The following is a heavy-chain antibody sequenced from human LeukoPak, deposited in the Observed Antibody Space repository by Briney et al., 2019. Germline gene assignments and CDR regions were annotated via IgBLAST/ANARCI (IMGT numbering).Heavy chain of an antibody. CDR3: ATVSSTSYYYGMDV. CDR1: GYTLTELS. J-gene: IGHJ6*02. D-gene: IGHD2-2*01. Sequence: ASVKVSCKVSGYTLTELSMHWVRQAPGKGLEWMGGFDPEDGETIYVQKFQGRVTMTEDTSTDTAYMELSSLRSEDTAVYYCATVSSTSYYYGMDVWGQGTTVTVSS. CDR2: FDPEDGET. V-gene: IGHV1-24*01.